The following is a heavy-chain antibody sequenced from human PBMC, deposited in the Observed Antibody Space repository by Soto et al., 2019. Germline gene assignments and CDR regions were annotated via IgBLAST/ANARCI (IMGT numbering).Heavy chain of an antibody. CDR3: SSVDYWYFDL. J-gene: IGHJ2*01. V-gene: IGHV4-34*01. D-gene: IGHD2-15*01. CDR1: GGSFSGYY. Sequence: QVQLQQWGAGLLKPSETLSLTCAVYGGSFSGYYWSWIRQPPGKGLEWIGEINHSGSTNYNPSLKSRVTISVDTSKNQFSLKLSSVTAADTAVYYCSSVDYWYFDLWGRGTLVTVSS. CDR2: INHSGST.